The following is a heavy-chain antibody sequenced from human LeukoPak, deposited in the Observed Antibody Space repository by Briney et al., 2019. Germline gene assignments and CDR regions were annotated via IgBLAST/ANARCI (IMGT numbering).Heavy chain of an antibody. V-gene: IGHV4-59*01. D-gene: IGHD4-23*01. CDR3: ARVGIDYSGNIIKYYFDY. CDR2: SGST. Sequence: SETLSLTCAVYGGSLSGYYWSWIRQPPGRGLEWIAYSGSTNYNPSLKSRVIISVDTSKNQFSLKLSPVTAADTAVYYCARVGIDYSGNIIKYYFDYWGQGTLVTVSS. CDR1: GGSLSGYY. J-gene: IGHJ4*02.